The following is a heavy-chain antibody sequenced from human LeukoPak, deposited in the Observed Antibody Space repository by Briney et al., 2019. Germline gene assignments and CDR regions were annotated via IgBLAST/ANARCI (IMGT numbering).Heavy chain of an antibody. CDR1: GGSINNYY. J-gene: IGHJ4*02. V-gene: IGHV4-59*01. CDR3: ARGGDYSDLRYFDY. Sequence: SETLSLTCTVSGGSINNYYWSWIRQPPGKGLGWIGYIYYRGSTNYNPSLKSRVTFSVDTSKNQFSLKLNSVTAADTAVYYCARGGDYSDLRYFDYWGQGTLVTVSS. CDR2: IYYRGST. D-gene: IGHD4-17*01.